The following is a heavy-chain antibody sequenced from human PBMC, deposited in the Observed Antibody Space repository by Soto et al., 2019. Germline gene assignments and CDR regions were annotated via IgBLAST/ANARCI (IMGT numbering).Heavy chain of an antibody. V-gene: IGHV3-74*01. CDR1: GFTFSNFW. CDR2: INSDGSST. J-gene: IGHJ6*02. CDR3: VRGYSYGSYPYYYYGMDV. D-gene: IGHD5-18*01. Sequence: EVQLVESGGGLVQPGGSLRLSCAASGFTFSNFWMHWVRQAPGKGLVWVSRINSDGSSTNYAESVKGRSTISRDNAKNTLYLQMISLSAEDTAVYYCVRGYSYGSYPYYYYGMDVWGQGTTVTVSS.